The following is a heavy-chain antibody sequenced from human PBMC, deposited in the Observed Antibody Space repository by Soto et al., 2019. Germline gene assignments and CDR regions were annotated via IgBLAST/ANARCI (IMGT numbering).Heavy chain of an antibody. CDR2: IYYSGST. CDR1: GGSISSSSYY. Sequence: SETLSLTCTVSGGSISSSSYYWGWIRQPPGKGLEWIGSIYYSGSTYYNPSLKSRVTISVDTSKNQFSLKLSSVTAADTAVYYCARHAVHSGDLNWFDPWGQGTLGTVSS. D-gene: IGHD6-25*01. CDR3: ARHAVHSGDLNWFDP. J-gene: IGHJ5*02. V-gene: IGHV4-39*01.